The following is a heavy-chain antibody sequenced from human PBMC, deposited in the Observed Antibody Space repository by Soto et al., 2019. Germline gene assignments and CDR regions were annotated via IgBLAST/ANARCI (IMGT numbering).Heavy chain of an antibody. CDR2: IYYSGST. V-gene: IGHV4-30-4*01. D-gene: IGHD3-3*01. CDR1: GGSINNGDYY. Sequence: QVQLQESGPGLVKSSQTLSLTCGVSGGSINNGDYYWSWIRQPPGKGLEWIGYIYYSGSTYFNPSLKSRLSMSLDTSKNQFSLKLTSVTAADTAVYYCAREKSVDFGMAHPHWYFDLWGRGTLVTVSS. J-gene: IGHJ2*01. CDR3: AREKSVDFGMAHPHWYFDL.